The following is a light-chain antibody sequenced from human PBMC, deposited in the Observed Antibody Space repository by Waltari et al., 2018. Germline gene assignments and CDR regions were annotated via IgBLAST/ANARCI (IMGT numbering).Light chain of an antibody. CDR3: QQYKDYPWT. V-gene: IGKV1-5*03. CDR2: KAS. CDR1: QSSDTW. Sequence: DIQMTQSPSTLSASVGDRVIITGRASQSSDTWLAWYQQKPGKAPKRLIYKASSLESGVPSRFSGSGAGTEFTLTISGLQPDDFATYFCQQYKDYPWTFGQGTKVEIK. J-gene: IGKJ1*01.